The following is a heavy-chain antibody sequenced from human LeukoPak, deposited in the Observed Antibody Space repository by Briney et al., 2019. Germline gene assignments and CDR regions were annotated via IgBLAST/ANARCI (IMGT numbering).Heavy chain of an antibody. CDR2: ISAYNGNT. D-gene: IGHD3-22*01. V-gene: IGHV1-18*01. CDR3: ARVQWQITHDSRAQTDY. Sequence: GASVTVSCKASGYTFTSYGISWVRQAPGQGLEWMGWISAYNGNTNYAQKLQGRVTMTTDTSTSTAYMELRSLRSDDTAVYYCARVQWQITHDSRAQTDYWGQGTLVTVSS. J-gene: IGHJ4*02. CDR1: GYTFTSYG.